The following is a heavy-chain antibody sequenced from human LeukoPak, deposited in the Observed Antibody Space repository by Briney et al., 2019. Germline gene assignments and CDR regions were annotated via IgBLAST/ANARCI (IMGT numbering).Heavy chain of an antibody. D-gene: IGHD6-13*01. CDR1: GGSISSYY. CDR2: IYYSGST. CDR3: ARVVIAAAGLYDFDY. V-gene: IGHV4-59*01. J-gene: IGHJ4*02. Sequence: SETLSLTCTVSGGSISSYYWSWIRQPPEKGLEWIGYIYYSGSTNYNPSLKSRVTISVDTSKNQFSLKLSSVTAADTAVYYCARVVIAAAGLYDFDYWGQGTLVIVSS.